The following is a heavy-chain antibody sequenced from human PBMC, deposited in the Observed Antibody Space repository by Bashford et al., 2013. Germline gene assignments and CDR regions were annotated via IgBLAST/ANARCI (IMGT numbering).Heavy chain of an antibody. CDR2: LLQWDH. CDR1: GASITSTHYF. V-gene: IGHV4-39*07. D-gene: IGHD3-22*01. Sequence: SXTLSLTCTVSGASITSTHYFWGWIRQPQEGAAMDWKYLLQWDHLLQPSLRSRIFISIDTSKNQLSLNLSSVSAADRALYFCARLNRTESSVVAHHGLDVWGQGTKVTVSS. J-gene: IGHJ6*02. CDR3: ARLNRTESSVVAHHGLDV.